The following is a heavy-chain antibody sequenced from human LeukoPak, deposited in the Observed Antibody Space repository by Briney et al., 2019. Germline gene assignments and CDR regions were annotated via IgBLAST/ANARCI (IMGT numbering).Heavy chain of an antibody. V-gene: IGHV3-33*06. D-gene: IGHD1-26*01. CDR2: IWYDGSNK. CDR3: AKDLPDSGRYAFDI. CDR1: GFTFSSYG. J-gene: IGHJ3*02. Sequence: GRSLRLSCAASGFTFSSYGMHGVRQAPGKGLEWGAVIWYDGSNKYYADSVKGRFTISRDNSKNTLYLQMKSLRAEDTAVYYCAKDLPDSGRYAFDIWGQGTMVTVSS.